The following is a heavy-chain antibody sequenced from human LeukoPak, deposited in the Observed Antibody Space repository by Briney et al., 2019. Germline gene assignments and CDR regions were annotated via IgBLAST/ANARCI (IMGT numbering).Heavy chain of an antibody. CDR1: GGSISSSSYY. CDR2: IYYSGST. Sequence: SETLSLTCTVSGGSISSSSYYWGWIRQPPGKGLEWIGSIYYSGSTYYNPSLKGRVTISVDTSKNQFSLKLSSVTAADTAVYYCARHRVWADAFDIWGQGTMVTVSS. J-gene: IGHJ3*02. D-gene: IGHD7-27*01. CDR3: ARHRVWADAFDI. V-gene: IGHV4-39*01.